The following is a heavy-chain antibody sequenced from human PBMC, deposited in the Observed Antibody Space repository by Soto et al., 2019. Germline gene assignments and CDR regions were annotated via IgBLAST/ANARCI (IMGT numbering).Heavy chain of an antibody. Sequence: GGSLRLSCAASGFTFSSYGMHWVRQAPGKGLEWVAAIWYDGSNKYYTDSVKGRFTISRDKSKNTLYLQMNSLRAEDTAVYYCARDRIAAAGTSGWCDPWRQGTLATVSS. CDR3: ARDRIAAAGTSGWCDP. V-gene: IGHV3-33*01. CDR1: GFTFSSYG. D-gene: IGHD6-13*01. J-gene: IGHJ5*02. CDR2: IWYDGSNK.